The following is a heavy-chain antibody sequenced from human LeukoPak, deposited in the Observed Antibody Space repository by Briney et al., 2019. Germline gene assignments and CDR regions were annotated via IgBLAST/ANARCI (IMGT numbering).Heavy chain of an antibody. D-gene: IGHD1-14*01. J-gene: IGHJ4*02. V-gene: IGHV3-74*01. Sequence: GGSLRLSCAASGFTFSSYWMHWVRQVPGKGLVWVSRINPGGSSTAYADSVKGRFTISRDNAKNTLYLQMDSLRAEDTAIYYCARGNQADDYWGQGTLVTVSS. CDR3: ARGNQADDY. CDR1: GFTFSSYW. CDR2: INPGGSST.